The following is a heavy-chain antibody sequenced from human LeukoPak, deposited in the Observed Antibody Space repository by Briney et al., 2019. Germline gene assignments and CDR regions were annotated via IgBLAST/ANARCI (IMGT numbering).Heavy chain of an antibody. CDR3: TTQSPSTATTDY. V-gene: IGHV3-73*01. Sequence: GGSLRLSCAASGFTFSGSAMHWVRQASGKGLEWVGRIRSKANSYATAYAASVKGRFTISRDDSKNTAYLQMNSLKTEDTAVYYCTTQSPSTATTDYWGQGTLVTVSS. J-gene: IGHJ4*02. CDR1: GFTFSGSA. D-gene: IGHD4-17*01. CDR2: IRSKANSYAT.